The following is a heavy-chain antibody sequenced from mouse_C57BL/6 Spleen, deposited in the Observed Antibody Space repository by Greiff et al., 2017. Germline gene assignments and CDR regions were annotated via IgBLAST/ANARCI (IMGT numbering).Heavy chain of an antibody. Sequence: QVQLQQPGAELVKPGASVKMSCKASGYTFTSYWITWVKQRPGQGLEWIGDIYPGSGSTNYNEKFKSKATLTVDTSSSTAYMQLSSLTSEDSAVYYCAREGLYDGYYEFFAYWGQGTLVTVSA. D-gene: IGHD2-3*01. CDR1: GYTFTSYW. V-gene: IGHV1-55*01. CDR3: AREGLYDGYYEFFAY. J-gene: IGHJ3*01. CDR2: IYPGSGST.